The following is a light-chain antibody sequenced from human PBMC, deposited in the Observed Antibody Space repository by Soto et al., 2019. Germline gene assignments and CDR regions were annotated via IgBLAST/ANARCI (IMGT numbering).Light chain of an antibody. CDR1: SSDVGTYNL. J-gene: IGLJ2*01. Sequence: QSVLTQPASVSGSPGQSITISCTGASSDVGTYNLVSWYQQHPGNAPQLIIYEVNKRPSGVSSRFSGSKSGNTASLTISGLQAEDEADYYCCSYAGSSTSVFGGGTKLTVL. V-gene: IGLV2-23*02. CDR2: EVN. CDR3: CSYAGSSTSV.